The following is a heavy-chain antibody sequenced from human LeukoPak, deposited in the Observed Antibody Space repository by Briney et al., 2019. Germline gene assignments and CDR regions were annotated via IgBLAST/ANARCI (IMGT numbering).Heavy chain of an antibody. CDR3: ARDRSCTGGSCYMDV. D-gene: IGHD2-15*01. Sequence: GGSLRLSCAASGFTFSTYAMSWVRQAPGKGLEWVSGIRGNGGNNNYADSVKGRFTISRDNSKNTLSLQMNSLRVEDTAVYYCARDRSCTGGSCYMDVWGRGTTVTVSS. CDR1: GFTFSTYA. CDR2: IRGNGGNN. V-gene: IGHV3-23*01. J-gene: IGHJ6*03.